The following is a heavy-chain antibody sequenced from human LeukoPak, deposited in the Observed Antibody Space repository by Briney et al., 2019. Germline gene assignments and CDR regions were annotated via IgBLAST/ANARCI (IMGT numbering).Heavy chain of an antibody. V-gene: IGHV4-61*02. CDR1: GGSISTSSYY. CDR2: IYASGST. Sequence: PSETLSLTCTVSGGSISTSSYYWSWIRQPAGKGLEWIGRIYASGSTTYNPSLKSRVTISVHTSKNQVSLNLSSVTAADTAVYYCAGDPGYGLDYWGQGTLVTVSS. J-gene: IGHJ4*02. D-gene: IGHD5-18*01. CDR3: AGDPGYGLDY.